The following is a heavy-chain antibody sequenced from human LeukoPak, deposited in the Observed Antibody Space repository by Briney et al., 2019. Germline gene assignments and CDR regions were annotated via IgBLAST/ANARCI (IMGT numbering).Heavy chain of an antibody. D-gene: IGHD4-17*01. CDR1: GYSFTSYW. Sequence: GESLKISCKGFGYSFTSYWIGWVRQTPGKGLEWMGIIYPGDSDTRYSPSFQGQVTISADKSISTAYLQWSSLKASDTAMYYCATTTEDQPPPPDYWGQGTLVTVSS. CDR3: ATTTEDQPPPPDY. CDR2: IYPGDSDT. V-gene: IGHV5-51*01. J-gene: IGHJ4*02.